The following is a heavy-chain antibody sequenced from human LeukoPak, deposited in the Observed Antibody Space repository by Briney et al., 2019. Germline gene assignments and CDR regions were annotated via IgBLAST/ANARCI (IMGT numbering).Heavy chain of an antibody. CDR1: RFTFSSYA. V-gene: IGHV3-23*01. J-gene: IGHJ4*02. Sequence: GSLRLSCAASRFTFSSYAMRWVRQAPGKGLEWVSAVSDNGGSTYYADSVKGRFTISRDNSKNTLYLQMNSLRAGDTAVYYCARRTVYGDPQVKLDYWGQGTRVTVSS. CDR2: VSDNGGST. CDR3: ARRTVYGDPQVKLDY. D-gene: IGHD4-17*01.